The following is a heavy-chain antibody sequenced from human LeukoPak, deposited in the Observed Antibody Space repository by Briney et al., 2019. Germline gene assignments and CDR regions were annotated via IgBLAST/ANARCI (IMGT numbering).Heavy chain of an antibody. CDR2: ISGSGEST. Sequence: PGGALILSCAAPGFTFSTYGMHWVRQAPGKGLEWVSAISGSGESTYYADSVKGRFTISIDNSKNTLYLQLNSLRAEDTAVYYCAKDLYGDYAPFDYWGQGTLVTVSS. J-gene: IGHJ4*02. CDR3: AKDLYGDYAPFDY. V-gene: IGHV3-23*01. CDR1: GFTFSTYG. D-gene: IGHD4-17*01.